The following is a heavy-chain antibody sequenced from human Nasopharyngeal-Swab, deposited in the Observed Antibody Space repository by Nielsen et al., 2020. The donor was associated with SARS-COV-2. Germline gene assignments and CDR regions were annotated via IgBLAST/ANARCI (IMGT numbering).Heavy chain of an antibody. CDR2: INPSGGST. CDR1: GYTFTSYY. Sequence: ASVKVSCKASGYTFTSYYMHWMRQAPGQGLEWMGIINPSGGSTSYAQKFQGRVTMTRDTSTSTVYMELSSLRSEDTAVYYCARDRGELLLHYWGQGTLVTVSS. V-gene: IGHV1-46*01. D-gene: IGHD1-26*01. J-gene: IGHJ4*02. CDR3: ARDRGELLLHY.